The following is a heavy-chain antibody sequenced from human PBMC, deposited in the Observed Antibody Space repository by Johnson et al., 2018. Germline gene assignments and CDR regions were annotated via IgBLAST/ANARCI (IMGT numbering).Heavy chain of an antibody. CDR2: ISYDGSNK. Sequence: QLVESGGGVVQPGRSLRLSCAASGFTFSSYAMHWVRQAPGKGLEWVAVISYDGSNKYYADSVKGRFTISRDNSKNTLYLQMNSLGAGDTAVYYCAKDLGRDDWYPRGAMDVWGQGTTVTVSS. D-gene: IGHD2-21*01. CDR1: GFTFSSYA. V-gene: IGHV3-30-3*01. CDR3: AKDLGRDDWYPRGAMDV. J-gene: IGHJ6*02.